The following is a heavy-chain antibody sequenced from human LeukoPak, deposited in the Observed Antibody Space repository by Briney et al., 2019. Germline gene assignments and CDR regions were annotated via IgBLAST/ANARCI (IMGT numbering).Heavy chain of an antibody. CDR3: ALGATVTTPLFS. V-gene: IGHV3-74*01. Sequence: GGSLRLSCAASGFTFSTYWMHWVRQAPGKGLVWVSRINSDGSSTSYADSVKGRFTISRDNAKNTLYLQMNSLRAEDTAVYYCALGATVTTPLFSWGQGTLVTVSS. D-gene: IGHD4-11*01. J-gene: IGHJ4*02. CDR1: GFTFSTYW. CDR2: INSDGSST.